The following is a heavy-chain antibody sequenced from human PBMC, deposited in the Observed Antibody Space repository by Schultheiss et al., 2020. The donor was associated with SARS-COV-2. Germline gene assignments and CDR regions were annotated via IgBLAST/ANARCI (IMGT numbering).Heavy chain of an antibody. Sequence: SVKVSCKASGGTFSSYAISWVRQAPGQGLEWMGGIIPIFGTANYAQKFQGWVTMTRDTSISTAYMELSRLRSDDTAVYYCARDQGSSSAYYYYGMDVWGQGTTVTVSS. CDR2: IIPIFGTA. CDR3: ARDQGSSSAYYYYGMDV. CDR1: GGTFSSYA. D-gene: IGHD6-6*01. V-gene: IGHV1-69*05. J-gene: IGHJ6*02.